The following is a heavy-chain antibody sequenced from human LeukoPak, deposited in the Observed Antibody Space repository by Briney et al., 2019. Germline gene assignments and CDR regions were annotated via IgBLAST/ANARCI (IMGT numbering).Heavy chain of an antibody. Sequence: ASVKVSCKASGYTFTGYYMHWVRQAPGQGLEWMGWISAYNGNTNYAQKLQGRVTMTTDTSTSTAYMELRSLRSEDKAVYYCARGGSYVDYWGQGTLVSVSS. CDR3: ARGGSYVDY. CDR2: ISAYNGNT. CDR1: GYTFTGYY. D-gene: IGHD3-16*01. V-gene: IGHV1-18*04. J-gene: IGHJ4*02.